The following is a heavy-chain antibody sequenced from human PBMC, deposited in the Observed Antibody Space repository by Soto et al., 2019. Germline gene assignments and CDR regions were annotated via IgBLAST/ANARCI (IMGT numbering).Heavy chain of an antibody. CDR1: GFTFSSYA. J-gene: IGHJ4*02. Sequence: GGSLRLSCAASGFTFSSYAMTWVRQAPGKGLEWVSSISGSGISTYYADSVKGRFTISRDNSKNTLYLQMNSLRAEDAAVYYCAKSAGSNAYYPNDYWGQGTLVTVPS. CDR2: ISGSGIST. CDR3: AKSAGSNAYYPNDY. V-gene: IGHV3-23*01. D-gene: IGHD3-16*01.